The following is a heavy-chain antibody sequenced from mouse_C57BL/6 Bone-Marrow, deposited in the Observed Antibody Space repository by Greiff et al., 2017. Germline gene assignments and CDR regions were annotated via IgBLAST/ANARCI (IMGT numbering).Heavy chain of an antibody. J-gene: IGHJ1*03. CDR3: ARDYGSSYWYFDV. D-gene: IGHD1-1*01. V-gene: IGHV1-85*01. CDR1: GYTFTSYD. CDR2: IYPRDGST. Sequence: VMLVESGPELVKPGASVKLSCKASGYTFTSYDINWVKQRPGQGLEWIGWIYPRDGSTKYNEKFQGKATLTVDNSSSTSYMELHSLTSEDSAVYFCARDYGSSYWYFDVWGTGTTVTVSS.